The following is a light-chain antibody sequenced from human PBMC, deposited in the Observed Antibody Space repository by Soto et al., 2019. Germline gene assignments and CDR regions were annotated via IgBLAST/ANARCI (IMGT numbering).Light chain of an antibody. CDR3: ALFMGNGISV. Sequence: QTVVTQESSFSVSPGGTVTLTCGLISGSVSTAHNPNWYQQTPGQAPRTLIYSTTTRSSGVPDRFSGSILGHKAALTITGAQADDESDYYCALFMGNGISVFGTGTKLTVL. J-gene: IGLJ1*01. V-gene: IGLV8-61*01. CDR2: STT. CDR1: SGSVSTAHN.